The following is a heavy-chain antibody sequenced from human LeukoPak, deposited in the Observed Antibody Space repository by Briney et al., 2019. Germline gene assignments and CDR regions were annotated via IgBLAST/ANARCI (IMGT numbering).Heavy chain of an antibody. D-gene: IGHD3-10*01. V-gene: IGHV3-72*01. CDR2: IRNKSNGYTT. CDR3: ARGGSWWPLDY. Sequence: GGSLRLSCAASGFTFSDHYMDWVRQAPGKGLEGVCRIRNKSNGYTTEYAASVKGRFTISRDDSQNSLYLQMNSLKTEDTAVYFCARGGSWWPLDYWGQGTLVTVSS. J-gene: IGHJ4*02. CDR1: GFTFSDHY.